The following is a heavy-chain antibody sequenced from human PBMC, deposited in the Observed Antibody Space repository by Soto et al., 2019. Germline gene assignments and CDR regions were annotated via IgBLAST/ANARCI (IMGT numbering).Heavy chain of an antibody. CDR3: ARDSGYSYGLDY. D-gene: IGHD5-18*01. CDR1: GCSISSGGYS. CDR2: IYHSGST. V-gene: IGHV4-30-2*01. J-gene: IGHJ4*02. Sequence: TLSLTCSVAGCSISSGGYSWSWIRQPRGKGLEWIGYIYHSGSTYYNPSLKSRVTISVDRSKNQFSLKPSSVTAADTAVYYCARDSGYSYGLDYWGQGNLVTVSS.